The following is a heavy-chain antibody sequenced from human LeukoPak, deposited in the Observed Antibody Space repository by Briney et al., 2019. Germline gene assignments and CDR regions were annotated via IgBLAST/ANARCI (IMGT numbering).Heavy chain of an antibody. J-gene: IGHJ6*03. Sequence: GGSLRLSFAASGFTFSSYSMNWDRQAPGKGLEWVSSISSSSSYIYYADSVKGRFTISRDNAKNSLYLQMNSLRAEDTAVYYCARVCDFWSGYCGYYMDVWGKGTTVTVSS. V-gene: IGHV3-21*01. CDR3: ARVCDFWSGYCGYYMDV. D-gene: IGHD3-3*01. CDR2: ISSSSSYI. CDR1: GFTFSSYS.